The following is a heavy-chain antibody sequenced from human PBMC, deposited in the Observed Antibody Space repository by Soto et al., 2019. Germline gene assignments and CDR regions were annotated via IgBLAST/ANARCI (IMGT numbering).Heavy chain of an antibody. CDR2: IYYSGST. CDR1: GGSISSYS. CDR3: ARLLNLDQAYGMDV. D-gene: IGHD3-3*01. V-gene: IGHV4-59*01. J-gene: IGHJ6*02. Sequence: SETLSLTCTVSGGSISSYSWSWIRQPPGKGLEWIGCIYYSGSTNYNPSLKSRVTISVDTSKSQFSLKLSSVTAADTAVYYCARLLNLDQAYGMDVWGQGTTVTVSS.